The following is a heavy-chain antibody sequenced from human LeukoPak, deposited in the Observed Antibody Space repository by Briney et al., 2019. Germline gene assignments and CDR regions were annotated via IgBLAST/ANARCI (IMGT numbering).Heavy chain of an antibody. CDR2: IYPGDSDT. CDR3: ARRVGSSSWFFDY. CDR1: GYSFTSYW. D-gene: IGHD6-13*01. J-gene: IGHJ4*02. Sequence: GESLKISCKGSGYSFTSYWIAWVRQMPGKGLEWMGIIYPGDSDTRYSPSFQGQVTISADKSICTAYLQWSSLKASDTAVYYCARRVGSSSWFFDYWGQGTLVTVSS. V-gene: IGHV5-51*01.